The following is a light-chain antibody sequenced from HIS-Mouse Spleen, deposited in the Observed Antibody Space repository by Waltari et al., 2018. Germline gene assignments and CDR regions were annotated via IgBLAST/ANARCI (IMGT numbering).Light chain of an antibody. Sequence: EIVLTQSPGTLSLSPGERATLSCRASQSVSSSYLAWYQQKPGQAPRLLIYGASSRATGIPDSVSGSGSGTDFTLTISRLGPEDFAVYYCQQYGSSPWTFGQGTKVEIK. CDR3: QQYGSSPWT. V-gene: IGKV3-20*01. CDR1: QSVSSSY. CDR2: GAS. J-gene: IGKJ1*01.